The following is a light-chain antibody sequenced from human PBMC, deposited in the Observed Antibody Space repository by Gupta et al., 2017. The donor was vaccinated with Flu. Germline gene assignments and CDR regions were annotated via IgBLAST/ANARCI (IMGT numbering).Light chain of an antibody. V-gene: IGKV1-33*01. Sequence: PSTLSASVGDRVTITCQASQDISNYLNWYQQKPGKAPKLLIYDASNLETGVPSRFSGSGSGTDFTFTISSLQPEDIATYYCQQYDNLPYTFGQGTKLEIK. CDR3: QQYDNLPYT. CDR2: DAS. J-gene: IGKJ2*01. CDR1: QDISNY.